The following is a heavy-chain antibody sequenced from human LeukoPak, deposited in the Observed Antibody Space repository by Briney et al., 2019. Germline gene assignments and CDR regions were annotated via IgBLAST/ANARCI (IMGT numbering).Heavy chain of an antibody. Sequence: EASVKVSCKASGGTFSSYAISWVRQAPGQGLEWMGGIIPIFGTANYAQKFQGRVTITADESTSTAYMELSSLRSEDTAVYYCATTTTVTTIDYYYMDVWGKGTTVTVSS. CDR3: ATTTTVTTIDYYYMDV. CDR1: GGTFSSYA. D-gene: IGHD4-11*01. CDR2: IIPIFGTA. V-gene: IGHV1-69*01. J-gene: IGHJ6*03.